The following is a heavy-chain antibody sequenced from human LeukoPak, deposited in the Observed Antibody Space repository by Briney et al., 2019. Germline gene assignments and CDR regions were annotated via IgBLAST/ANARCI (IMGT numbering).Heavy chain of an antibody. Sequence: GGSLRLSCVASGFTFSRYWMHWVRQAPGKGLVWVSRITCDGSNKNYADSVKGRFTISRDNAKNTLYLQMNSLRAEDTAVYYCARSDCSGGSCYRWFDPWGQGTLVTVSS. CDR1: GFTFSRYW. V-gene: IGHV3-74*01. CDR3: ARSDCSGGSCYRWFDP. D-gene: IGHD2-15*01. CDR2: ITCDGSNK. J-gene: IGHJ5*02.